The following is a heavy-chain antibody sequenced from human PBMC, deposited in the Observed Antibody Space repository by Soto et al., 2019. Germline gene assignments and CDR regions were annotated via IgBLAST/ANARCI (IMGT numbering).Heavy chain of an antibody. CDR3: AKDLSCSGGSCYSGYYYYGMDV. CDR2: ISGSGGST. D-gene: IGHD2-15*01. Sequence: GGSLRLSCAASGFTFSSYAMSWVRQAPAKGLEWVSAISGSGGSTYYADSVKGRFTISRDNSKNTLYLQMNSLRAEDTAVYYCAKDLSCSGGSCYSGYYYYGMDVWGQGTTVTVSS. V-gene: IGHV3-23*01. CDR1: GFTFSSYA. J-gene: IGHJ6*02.